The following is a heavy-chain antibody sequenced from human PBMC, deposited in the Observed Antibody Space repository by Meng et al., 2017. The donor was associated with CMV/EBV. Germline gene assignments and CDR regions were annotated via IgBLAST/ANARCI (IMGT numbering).Heavy chain of an antibody. CDR3: ARDLTGSTRGGRFDS. CDR1: GYTFTDYD. CDR2: MNPYSGNT. D-gene: IGHD1-7*01. V-gene: IGHV1-8*03. J-gene: IGHJ5*01. Sequence: ASVKVSCKASGYTFTDYDVNWVRQAAGQGLEWMGWMNPYSGNTGYAQKLQGRVTVTRNTSISTAYMELSSLRSEDTAVYYCARDLTGSTRGGRFDSWGQGTLVTVSS.